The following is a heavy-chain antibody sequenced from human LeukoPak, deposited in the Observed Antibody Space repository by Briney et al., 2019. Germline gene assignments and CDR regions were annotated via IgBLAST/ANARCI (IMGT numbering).Heavy chain of an antibody. Sequence: GASVKVSCKASGYTFTGYYMHWVRQAPGQGLEWMGWINPNSGGTNYAQKFQGRVTMTRDTSISTAYMELSRLRSDDTAVYYCARDADDRYYDILTGYSRAYYYMDVWGKGTTVTISS. V-gene: IGHV1-2*02. CDR2: INPNSGGT. D-gene: IGHD3-9*01. CDR1: GYTFTGYY. J-gene: IGHJ6*03. CDR3: ARDADDRYYDILTGYSRAYYYMDV.